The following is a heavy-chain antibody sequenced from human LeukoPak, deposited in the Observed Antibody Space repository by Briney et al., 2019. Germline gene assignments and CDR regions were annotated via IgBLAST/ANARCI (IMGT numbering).Heavy chain of an antibody. V-gene: IGHV3-23*01. J-gene: IGHJ4*02. D-gene: IGHD6-6*01. CDR3: AKDRIAARLYGDY. CDR2: ISGSGGST. Sequence: PGGSLRLSCAASGFTFSSYAMSWVRQAPGKGLEWVSAISGSGGSTYYADSVKGRFTISRDNSKNTLYLQMNSLTAEDTAVYYCAKDRIAARLYGDYWGQGTLVTVSS. CDR1: GFTFSSYA.